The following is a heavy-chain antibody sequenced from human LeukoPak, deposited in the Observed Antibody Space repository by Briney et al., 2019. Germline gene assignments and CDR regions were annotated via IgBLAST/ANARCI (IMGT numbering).Heavy chain of an antibody. CDR2: INHSGST. V-gene: IGHV4-34*01. D-gene: IGHD2-15*01. CDR1: GGSFSGYY. CDR3: ARAHLGYCSGGSCPDRNYYYYMDV. Sequence: SETLSLTCAVYGGSFSGYYWSWIRQPPGKGLEWIGEINHSGSTNYNPSLKSRVTISVDTSKNQFSLKLSSVTAADTAVYYCARAHLGYCSGGSCPDRNYYYYMDVWGKGTTVTISS. J-gene: IGHJ6*03.